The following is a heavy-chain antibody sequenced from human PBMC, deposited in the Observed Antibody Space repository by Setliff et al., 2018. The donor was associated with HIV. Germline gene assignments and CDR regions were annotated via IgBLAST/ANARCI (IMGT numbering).Heavy chain of an antibody. CDR3: ARHGQYGSGSYYNRPFDF. V-gene: IGHV5-51*01. D-gene: IGHD3-10*01. CDR2: IYPGDSDT. CDR1: GYSFTSYW. J-gene: IGHJ4*02. Sequence: GESLKLSCKGSGYSFTSYWIAWLRQMPGKGLECMGIIYPGDSDTRYSPSFQGQVTISADMSFSTAYLQWSSLKASDTAMYYCARHGQYGSGSYYNRPFDFWGQGTLVTVSS.